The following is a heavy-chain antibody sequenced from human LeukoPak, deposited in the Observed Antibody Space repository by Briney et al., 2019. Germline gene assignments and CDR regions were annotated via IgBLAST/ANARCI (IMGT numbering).Heavy chain of an antibody. Sequence: GGSLRLSCAASGFTFGSYWMSWVRQAPGKGLEWVANIKQDGSEKYYVDSVKGRFTISRDNAKNSLYLQMNSPRAEDTAVYYCARERVVPAAISGAFDIWGQGTMVTVSS. V-gene: IGHV3-7*01. CDR3: ARERVVPAAISGAFDI. CDR1: GFTFGSYW. J-gene: IGHJ3*02. D-gene: IGHD2-2*01. CDR2: IKQDGSEK.